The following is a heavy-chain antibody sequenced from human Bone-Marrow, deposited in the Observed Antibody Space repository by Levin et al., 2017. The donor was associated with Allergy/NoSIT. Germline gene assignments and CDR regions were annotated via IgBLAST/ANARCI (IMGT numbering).Heavy chain of an antibody. D-gene: IGHD3-22*01. CDR3: ARAYSSYNAMNV. J-gene: IGHJ6*02. V-gene: IGHV3-11*01. Sequence: GGSLRLSCVGSGFTFSNYYLNWIRQPPGKGLEWVSYIGSTGGPIHYADSVKGRFTVSRDNAKNSLYLQMNSLSAEDTAVYYWARAYSSYNAMNVWGQGTTVTVSS. CDR2: IGSTGGPI. CDR1: GFTFSNYY.